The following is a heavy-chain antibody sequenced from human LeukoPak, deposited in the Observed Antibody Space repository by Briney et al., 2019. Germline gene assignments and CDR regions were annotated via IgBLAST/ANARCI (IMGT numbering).Heavy chain of an antibody. J-gene: IGHJ4*02. CDR1: GGSISSSSYY. D-gene: IGHD2-2*01. CDR2: IYYSGST. Sequence: PSETLSLTCTVSGGSISSSSYYWSWIRQPPGKGLEWIGYIYYSGSTNHNPSLKSRVTISVDTSKNQFSLKLSSVTAADTAVYYCAREGPAAPFDYWGQGTLVTVSS. CDR3: AREGPAAPFDY. V-gene: IGHV4-61*01.